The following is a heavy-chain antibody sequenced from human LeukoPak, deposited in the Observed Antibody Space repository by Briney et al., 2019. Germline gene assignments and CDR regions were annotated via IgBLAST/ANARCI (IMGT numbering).Heavy chain of an antibody. V-gene: IGHV3-30*03. CDR2: ISYDGSNK. Sequence: GGSLRLSCAASGFTFSDYYMSWIRQAPGKALEWVAVISYDGSNKYYADSVKGRFTISRDNSKNTLYLEMNSLRSDDTAVYYCARDPDPWGQGTLVTVSS. J-gene: IGHJ5*02. CDR3: ARDPDP. CDR1: GFTFSDYY.